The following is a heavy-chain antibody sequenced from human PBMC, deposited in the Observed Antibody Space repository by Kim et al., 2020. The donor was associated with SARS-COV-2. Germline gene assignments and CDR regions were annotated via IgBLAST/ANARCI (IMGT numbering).Heavy chain of an antibody. V-gene: IGHV4-31*03. Sequence: SETLSLTCTVSGGSISSGGYYWSWIRQHPGKGLEWIGCIYYSGSTYYNPSLKSRVTISVDTSKNQFSLKLSSVTAADTAVYYCARDRPEGLLPWVGYYYGMDVWGQGTTVTVSS. CDR1: GGSISSGGYY. CDR3: ARDRPEGLLPWVGYYYGMDV. D-gene: IGHD2-15*01. J-gene: IGHJ6*02. CDR2: IYYSGST.